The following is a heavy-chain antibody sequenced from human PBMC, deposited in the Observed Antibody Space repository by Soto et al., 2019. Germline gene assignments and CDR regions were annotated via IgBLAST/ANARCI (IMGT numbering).Heavy chain of an antibody. CDR1: GYDFSNYW. Sequence: GESLKISCRASGYDFSNYWMAWVRQMPGKGLEWMGIMFPTDFATRYNPSFRGQVTISADKSTKTAYLQWLSLKASDTAVYYCARHGRGSRPPYTYGMDVWGQGTTVTVSS. CDR2: MFPTDFAT. V-gene: IGHV5-51*01. D-gene: IGHD3-16*01. CDR3: ARHGRGSRPPYTYGMDV. J-gene: IGHJ6*02.